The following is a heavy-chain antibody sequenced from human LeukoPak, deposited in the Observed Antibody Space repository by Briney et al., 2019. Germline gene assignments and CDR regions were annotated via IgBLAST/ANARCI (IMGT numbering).Heavy chain of an antibody. J-gene: IGHJ4*02. V-gene: IGHV3-23*01. D-gene: IGHD3-22*01. CDR2: ISGSGGST. CDR3: AKDRGIYYDSSGYSDY. Sequence: GGSLRLSCAASGFTFSSYAMSWVRQAPGKGLEWVSAISGSGGSTYYADSVKGRFTISRDNSKNTLYLQMNSLRAEDTAVYYCAKDRGIYYDSSGYSDYWGQGTLVTVSS. CDR1: GFTFSSYA.